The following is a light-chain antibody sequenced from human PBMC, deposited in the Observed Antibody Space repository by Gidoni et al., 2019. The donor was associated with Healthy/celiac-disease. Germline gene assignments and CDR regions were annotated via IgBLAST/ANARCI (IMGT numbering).Light chain of an antibody. CDR3: SSYTSSSTLVV. CDR2: AVS. Sequence: QSALTQPASVSGSPGQSITISCTGTSSAVGGYNYVSCYQQHPGKAPKLMIYAVSNRPSGVSNRFSGSKSGNTASLTISGLQAEDEADYYCSSYTSSSTLVVFGGGTKLTVL. CDR1: SSAVGGYNY. J-gene: IGLJ2*01. V-gene: IGLV2-14*01.